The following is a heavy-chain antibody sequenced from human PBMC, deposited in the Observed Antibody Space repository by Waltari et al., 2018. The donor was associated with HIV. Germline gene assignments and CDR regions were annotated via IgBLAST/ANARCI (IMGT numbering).Heavy chain of an antibody. D-gene: IGHD6-19*01. CDR3: TTDLSGTAGAPYYDMDV. CDR1: GFTFSNFG. V-gene: IGHV3-48*02. CDR2: ITTNSSAS. Sequence: EVQLVESGGGLVQPGGSLRLSCVASGFTFSNFGMNWVRQAPGKGLDGISYITTNSSASYYADSVKGRFTFSRDNAKNSLYLQMNSLRDEDTAVYYCTTDLSGTAGAPYYDMDVWGRGTTVTVSS. J-gene: IGHJ6*02.